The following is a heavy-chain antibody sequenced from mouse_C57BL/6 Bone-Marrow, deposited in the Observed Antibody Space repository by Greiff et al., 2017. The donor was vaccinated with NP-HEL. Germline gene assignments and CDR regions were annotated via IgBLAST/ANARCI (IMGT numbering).Heavy chain of an antibody. Sequence: DVMLVESGGGLVKPGGSLKLSCAASGFTFSSYAMSWVRQTPEKRLEWVATISDGGSYTYYPDNVKGRFTISRDNAKNNLYLQMSHLKSEDTAMYYCARAFWTWFAYWGQGTLVTVSA. V-gene: IGHV5-4*03. J-gene: IGHJ3*01. CDR3: ARAFWTWFAY. CDR1: GFTFSSYA. CDR2: ISDGGSYT.